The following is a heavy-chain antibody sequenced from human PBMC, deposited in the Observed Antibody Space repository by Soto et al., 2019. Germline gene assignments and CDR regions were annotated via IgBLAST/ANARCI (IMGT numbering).Heavy chain of an antibody. CDR1: GFTFSSYG. Sequence: QVQLVESGGGVVQPGRSLRLSCAASGFTFSSYGMHWVRQAPGKGLEWVAVISYDGSDKYYADSVKGRFTISRDNSKNTLELQMNRLRAYDTAVYYCAKALGELSPESYDYWGQGTLITVSS. CDR2: ISYDGSDK. D-gene: IGHD3-16*02. CDR3: AKALGELSPESYDY. V-gene: IGHV3-30*18. J-gene: IGHJ4*02.